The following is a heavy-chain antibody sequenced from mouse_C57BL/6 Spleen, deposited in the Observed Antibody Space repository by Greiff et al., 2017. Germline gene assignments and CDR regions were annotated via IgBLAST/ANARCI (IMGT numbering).Heavy chain of an antibody. CDR1: GYTFTSYT. V-gene: IGHV1-4*01. CDR3: AREAGYSSFAY. D-gene: IGHD2-3*01. Sequence: QVQLQQSGAELARPGASVKMSCKASGYTFTSYTMHWVKQRPGQGLEWIGYINPSSGYTKYNQKFKDKATLTADKSSSTAYMQLSSLTSEDSAVYDCAREAGYSSFAYWGQGTLVTVSA. CDR2: INPSSGYT. J-gene: IGHJ3*01.